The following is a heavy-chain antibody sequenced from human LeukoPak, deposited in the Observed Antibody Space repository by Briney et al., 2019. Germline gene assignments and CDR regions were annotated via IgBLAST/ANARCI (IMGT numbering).Heavy chain of an antibody. CDR1: GFTFTTYS. CDR2: ISSGSSAI. J-gene: IGHJ4*02. D-gene: IGHD3-10*01. Sequence: PGGSLRLSCAASGFTFTTYSMTWVRQAPGKGLEWVSIISSGSSAIFSADALKGRFTISRDDAKNLLYLDMNSLRAEDTAVYYCARRSYYYGSGSYYNPDSYFDYWGQGTLVTVSS. V-gene: IGHV3-21*01. CDR3: ARRSYYYGSGSYYNPDSYFDY.